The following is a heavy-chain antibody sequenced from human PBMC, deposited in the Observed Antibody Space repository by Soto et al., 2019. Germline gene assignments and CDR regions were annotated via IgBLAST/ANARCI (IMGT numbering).Heavy chain of an antibody. CDR2: IKSITDGATT. V-gene: IGHV3-15*07. D-gene: IGHD3-3*01. CDR3: TSNNYDFLFDH. J-gene: IGHJ4*02. Sequence: EVQLVESGGGLVQPGGSLRLSCAASGFPFSNTWMDWVRQAPGKGLEWVGRIKSITDGATTDYAAPVKGRFTISRDDSKNTLYLQMNSLKSEDTAVYYCTSNNYDFLFDHWGQGTLVTVSS. CDR1: GFPFSNTW.